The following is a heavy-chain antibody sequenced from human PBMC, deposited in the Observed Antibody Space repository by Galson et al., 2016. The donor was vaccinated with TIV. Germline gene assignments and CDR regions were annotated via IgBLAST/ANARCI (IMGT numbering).Heavy chain of an antibody. Sequence: SVKVSCKAPGYSFTNFYMHWVRQAPGQGLEWIGINNPSGGSTTYTQKFQGRVTMTRDTSTRTAYMEMSRLRSDDTALYFCASAYGSGSYLSLEYWGQGTLVTVSS. CDR3: ASAYGSGSYLSLEY. D-gene: IGHD3-10*01. CDR1: GYSFTNFY. V-gene: IGHV1-46*01. J-gene: IGHJ4*02. CDR2: NNPSGGST.